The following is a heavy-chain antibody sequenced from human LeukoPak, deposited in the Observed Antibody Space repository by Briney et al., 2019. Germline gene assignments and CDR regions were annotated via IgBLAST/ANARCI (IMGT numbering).Heavy chain of an antibody. CDR1: GFTFSSYA. D-gene: IGHD3-9*01. J-gene: IGHJ4*02. V-gene: IGHV3-30-3*01. Sequence: GGSLRLSCAASGFTFSSYAMHWVRQAPGKGLEWVAVISYDGSNKYYADSVKGRFTISRDNSKNTLYLQMNSLRAEDTAVYYCARGYYDILTGYFLPLDYWGQGTLVTASS. CDR3: ARGYYDILTGYFLPLDY. CDR2: ISYDGSNK.